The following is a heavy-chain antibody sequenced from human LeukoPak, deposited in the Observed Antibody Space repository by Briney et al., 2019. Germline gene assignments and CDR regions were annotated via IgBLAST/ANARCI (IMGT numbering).Heavy chain of an antibody. J-gene: IGHJ4*02. CDR3: ARDAPADFGADCSPAY. D-gene: IGHD2-21*02. V-gene: IGHV1-18*01. CDR1: GYTFINYD. Sequence: ASVKVSFKSSGYTFINYDVTWVRQAPGQGLEWVGWITAYNGNKKYAQNLQGRVTMTTDTSTSTAYLELRSLRSDDTAVYFCARDAPADFGADCSPAYWGQGTLVTVSS. CDR2: ITAYNGNK.